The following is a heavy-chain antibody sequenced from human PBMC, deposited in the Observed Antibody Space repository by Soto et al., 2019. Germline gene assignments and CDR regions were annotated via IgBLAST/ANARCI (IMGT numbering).Heavy chain of an antibody. Sequence: QVQLVQSRGEVKMPGASVTVSCKASGYSFTNYGISWVRQAPGQGLEWMGWISTLNGNTTLEQRFQGRVTMTTATXXTTVYMELRTLTSDDTAVYYFARDGSYDSSVHCVADSVFELWCKATMVSVSS. V-gene: IGHV1-18*01. J-gene: IGHJ3*01. CDR2: ISTLNGNT. CDR3: ARDGSYDSSVHCVADSVFEL. D-gene: IGHD6-19*01. CDR1: GYSFTNYG.